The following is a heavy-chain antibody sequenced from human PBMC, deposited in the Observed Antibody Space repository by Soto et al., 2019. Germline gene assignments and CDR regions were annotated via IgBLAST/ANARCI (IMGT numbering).Heavy chain of an antibody. V-gene: IGHV1-8*01. J-gene: IGHJ4*02. Sequence: ASVKVSCKASGYTFTSYDINWVRQATGQGLEWMGWMNPNSGNTGYAQKFQGRVTMTRNTSISTAYMELSSLRSEDTAVYYCARGGITIFGVVMENPYYFDYWGQGTLVTVSS. CDR2: MNPNSGNT. CDR1: GYTFTSYD. CDR3: ARGGITIFGVVMENPYYFDY. D-gene: IGHD3-3*01.